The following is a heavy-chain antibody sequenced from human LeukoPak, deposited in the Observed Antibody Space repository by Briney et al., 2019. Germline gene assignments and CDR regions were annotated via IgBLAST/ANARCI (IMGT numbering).Heavy chain of an antibody. CDR3: AKGGSRWSEDLYYFDY. CDR1: GFTFDNYA. V-gene: IGHV3-43D*03. CDR2: ISWDGGST. Sequence: GGSLRLSCAASGFTFDNYAMHWVRHPPGKGLEWVSLISWDGGSTYYADSVKGRFTISRDNSKNSLYLKMNSLRAEDIALYYCAKGGSRWSEDLYYFDYWGQGTLVTVSS. D-gene: IGHD6-13*01. J-gene: IGHJ4*02.